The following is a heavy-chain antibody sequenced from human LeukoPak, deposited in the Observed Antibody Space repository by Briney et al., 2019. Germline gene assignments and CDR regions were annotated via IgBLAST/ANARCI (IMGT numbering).Heavy chain of an antibody. D-gene: IGHD3-10*01. V-gene: IGHV3-48*04. CDR1: GFTFSSYS. J-gene: IGHJ6*02. CDR3: ARVKVGVGQYYYYYYGMDV. CDR2: ISSSGSTI. Sequence: GGSLRLSCAASGFTFSSYSMNWVRQAPGKGLEWVSYISSSGSTIYYADSVKGRFTISRDNAKNSLYLQMNSLRAEDTAVYYCARVKVGVGQYYYYYYGMDVWGQGTTVTVSS.